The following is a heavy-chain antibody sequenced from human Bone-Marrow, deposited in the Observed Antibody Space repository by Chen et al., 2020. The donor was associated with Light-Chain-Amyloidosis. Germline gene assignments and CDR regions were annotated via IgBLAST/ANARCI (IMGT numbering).Heavy chain of an antibody. J-gene: IGHJ6*02. D-gene: IGHD2-8*01. CDR3: ARDRGRYCTNGVCYIPPVAGNYYYYGMDV. CDR2: IIPIFGTA. V-gene: IGHV1-69*01. Sequence: QVQLVQSGAEVKKPGSSVKVSCKASGGTFSSYAISWARQAPGQGLEWMGGIIPIFGTANYAQKFQGRVTITADESTSTAYMERSSLRSEDTAVYYCARDRGRYCTNGVCYIPPVAGNYYYYGMDVWGQGTTVTVSS. CDR1: GGTFSSYA.